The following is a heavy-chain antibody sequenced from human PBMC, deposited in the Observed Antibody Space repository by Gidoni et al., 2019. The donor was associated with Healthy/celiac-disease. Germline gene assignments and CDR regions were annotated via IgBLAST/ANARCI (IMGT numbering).Heavy chain of an antibody. CDR1: GFTFSSYG. CDR3: ARFGFVDYGDDRGAT. D-gene: IGHD4-17*01. Sequence: QVQLVESGGGVVQPGRSLRLSCAASGFTFSSYGMHWVRQAPGKGLEWVAVIWYDGSNKYYADSVKGRFTISRDNSKNTLYLQMNSLRAEDTAVYYCARFGFVDYGDDRGATWGQGTLVTVSS. J-gene: IGHJ5*02. CDR2: IWYDGSNK. V-gene: IGHV3-33*01.